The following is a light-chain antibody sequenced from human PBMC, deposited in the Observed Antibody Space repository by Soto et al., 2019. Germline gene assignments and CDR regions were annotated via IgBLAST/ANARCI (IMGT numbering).Light chain of an antibody. Sequence: ESVLTQSPGTLSLSPGERATLSCRASQSVSSSYLAWYQQKPGQAPRLLIYGASNRATGIPDRFSGSGSGTDFTLTISRLDAEDFAVYYCQQYGSSRFTFGPGTKVDIK. J-gene: IGKJ3*01. CDR2: GAS. CDR3: QQYGSSRFT. V-gene: IGKV3-20*01. CDR1: QSVSSSY.